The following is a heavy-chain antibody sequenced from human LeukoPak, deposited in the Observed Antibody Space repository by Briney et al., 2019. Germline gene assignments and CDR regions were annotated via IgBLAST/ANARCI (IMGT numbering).Heavy chain of an antibody. D-gene: IGHD3-22*01. CDR1: GYSISSGYY. J-gene: IGHJ4*02. V-gene: IGHV4-38-2*02. CDR3: AKEGRINYYDSSGYYYVAD. CDR2: MYHSGST. Sequence: SETLSLTCTVSGYSISSGYYWGWIRQPPGKGLEWIGSMYHSGSTYYNPSLKSRVATSVDTSKNHFSLKLSSVTAADTAVYYCAKEGRINYYDSSGYYYVADWGQGTLVTVSS.